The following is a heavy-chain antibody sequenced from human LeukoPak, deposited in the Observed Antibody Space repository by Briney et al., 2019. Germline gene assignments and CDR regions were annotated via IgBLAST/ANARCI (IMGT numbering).Heavy chain of an antibody. D-gene: IGHD6-19*01. CDR2: ISSGSSYI. V-gene: IGHV3-21*06. CDR1: GFSFSDYN. Sequence: GGSLRLSCAASGFSFSDYNMNWVRLAPGKGLEWVSSISSGSSYIYYADSVKGRFTISRDNAKNSLYLQMNSLRAEDTAVYYCARDREQWLVRRFDYWGQGTLVTVSS. J-gene: IGHJ4*02. CDR3: ARDREQWLVRRFDY.